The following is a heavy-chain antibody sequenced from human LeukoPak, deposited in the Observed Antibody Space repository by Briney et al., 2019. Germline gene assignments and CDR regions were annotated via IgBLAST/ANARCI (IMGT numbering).Heavy chain of an antibody. J-gene: IGHJ3*02. Sequence: PSETLSLTCIVSGGSISSSSYYWGWIRQPPGKGLEWIGSIYYSGSTYYNPSLKSRVTISVDTSKNQFSLKLSSVTAADTAVYYCARGLHDYGDPIDAFDIWGQGTMVTVSS. CDR1: GGSISSSSYY. V-gene: IGHV4-39*01. CDR3: ARGLHDYGDPIDAFDI. CDR2: IYYSGST. D-gene: IGHD4-17*01.